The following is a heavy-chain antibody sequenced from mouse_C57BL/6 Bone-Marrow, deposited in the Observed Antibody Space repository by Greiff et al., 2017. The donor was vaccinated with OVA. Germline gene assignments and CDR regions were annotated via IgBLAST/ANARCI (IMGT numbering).Heavy chain of an antibody. CDR3: ERCGYYGSYWYFDV. Sequence: QVQLQQPGAELVKPGASVKLSCKASGYTFTSYWMHWVKQRPGQGLEWIGMIHPNSGSTNYNEKFKSKATLTVDKSSSTAYMQLSSLTSEDSAVYYCERCGYYGSYWYFDVWGTGTTVTVSS. D-gene: IGHD1-1*01. CDR2: IHPNSGST. CDR1: GYTFTSYW. V-gene: IGHV1-64*01. J-gene: IGHJ1*03.